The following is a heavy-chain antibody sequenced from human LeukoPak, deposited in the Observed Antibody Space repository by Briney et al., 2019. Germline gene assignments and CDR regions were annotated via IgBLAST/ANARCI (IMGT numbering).Heavy chain of an antibody. CDR3: ARDRLGYSYAIDAFDI. CDR1: GFTVSSNY. J-gene: IGHJ3*02. V-gene: IGHV3-53*01. Sequence: GRSLRLSCAASGFTVSSNYMSWVRQAPGKGLEWVSVIYSGGSTYYADSVKGRFTISRDNSKNTLYLQMNSLRAEDTAVYYCARDRLGYSYAIDAFDIWGQGTMVTVSS. D-gene: IGHD5-18*01. CDR2: IYSGGST.